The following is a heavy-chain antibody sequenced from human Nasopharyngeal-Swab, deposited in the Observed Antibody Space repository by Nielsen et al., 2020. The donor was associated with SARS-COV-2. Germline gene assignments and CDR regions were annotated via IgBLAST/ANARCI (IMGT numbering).Heavy chain of an antibody. Sequence: SETLSLTCTVSGGSIGSYFWSWIRQPPGKGLEWIGYIYYTVNTNYYPSLESRVTISMDKSGNQFSLKLSSVSAADTAVYFCARAIGVKAFDIWGQGTVVTVSS. CDR2: IYYTVNT. D-gene: IGHD3-3*01. J-gene: IGHJ3*02. V-gene: IGHV4-59*13. CDR1: GGSIGSYF. CDR3: ARAIGVKAFDI.